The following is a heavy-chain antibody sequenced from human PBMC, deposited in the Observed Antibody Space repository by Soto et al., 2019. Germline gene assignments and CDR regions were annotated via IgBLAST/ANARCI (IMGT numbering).Heavy chain of an antibody. J-gene: IGHJ4*02. CDR2: ISYDGSNK. CDR3: AKDPLWFGELLEYYFDY. V-gene: IGHV3-30*18. Sequence: PGGSLRLSCAASGFTFSSYGMHWVRQAPGKGLEWVAVISYDGSNKYYADSVKGRFTISRDNSKNTLYLQMNSLRAEDTAVYYCAKDPLWFGELLEYYFDYWGQGTLVTVSS. D-gene: IGHD3-10*01. CDR1: GFTFSSYG.